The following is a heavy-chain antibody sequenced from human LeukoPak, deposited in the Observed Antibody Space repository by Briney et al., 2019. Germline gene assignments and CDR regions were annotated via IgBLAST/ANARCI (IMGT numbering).Heavy chain of an antibody. CDR1: GYTFTRHY. D-gene: IGHD2-2*01. J-gene: IGHJ4*02. CDR3: ARAGDYCSSTSCRSPLDY. CDR2: INPNSGGT. Sequence: ASLKVSCKASGYTFTRHYMHWVRQAPGQGLEWMGWINPNSGGTNYAQKFQGRVTMTRDTSISTAYMELSRLRSDDTAVYYCARAGDYCSSTSCRSPLDYWGRGTLVTVSS. V-gene: IGHV1-2*02.